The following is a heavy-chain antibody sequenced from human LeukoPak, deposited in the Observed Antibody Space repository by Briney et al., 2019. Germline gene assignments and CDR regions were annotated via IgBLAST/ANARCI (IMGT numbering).Heavy chain of an antibody. CDR1: GFTFSSYA. CDR2: ISGGGSST. Sequence: PGGSLRLSCAASGFTFSSYAMSWVRQAPGKGLEWASAISGGGSSTHYADSVKGRFTISRDNSKNTLYLQMNSLRAEDTAVYYCAKAMYSSGWDDLDYWGQGTPVTVSS. V-gene: IGHV3-23*01. J-gene: IGHJ4*02. D-gene: IGHD6-19*01. CDR3: AKAMYSSGWDDLDY.